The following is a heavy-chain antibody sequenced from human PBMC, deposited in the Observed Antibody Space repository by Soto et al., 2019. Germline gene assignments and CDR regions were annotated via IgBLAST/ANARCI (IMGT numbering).Heavy chain of an antibody. CDR1: GGTFSSYT. V-gene: IGHV1-69*02. CDR2: IIPILGIA. J-gene: IGHJ4*02. CDR3: ARAKQGYDILPGYLAFDY. Sequence: QVQLVQSGAEVKKPGSSVKVSCKASGGTFSSYTISWVRQAPGQGLEWMGRIIPILGIANYEQKFQGRATIPADKSTSTAYMELSSLRSEDTAVYYCARAKQGYDILPGYLAFDYWGQGTLVTVSS. D-gene: IGHD3-9*01.